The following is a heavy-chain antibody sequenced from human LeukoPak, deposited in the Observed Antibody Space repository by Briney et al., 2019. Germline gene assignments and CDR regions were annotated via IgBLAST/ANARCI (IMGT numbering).Heavy chain of an antibody. J-gene: IGHJ6*03. CDR3: ARFGYYRYYYYMDV. CDR1: GGSISSYY. Sequence: SETLSLTCTVSGGSISSYYWSWIRQPAGKGLEWIGRIYTSGSTNYNPSLKSRVTMSVDTSKNQFSLKLSSVTAADTAVYYCARFGYYRYYYYMDVWGKGTTVTVSS. D-gene: IGHD2/OR15-2a*01. V-gene: IGHV4-4*07. CDR2: IYTSGST.